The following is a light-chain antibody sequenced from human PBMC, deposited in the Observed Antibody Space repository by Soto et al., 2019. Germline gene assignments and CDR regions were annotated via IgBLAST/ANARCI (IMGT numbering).Light chain of an antibody. CDR3: QQYNNWPSWT. V-gene: IGKV1-6*01. J-gene: IGKJ1*01. CDR1: QGIGNA. CDR2: GAS. Sequence: AIQMTRSPSSLSASVGDRVTISCRASQGIGNALGWYQQKPGKPPKVLIYGASNLQSGVPPRFSGSGSGTDFTLTISSLQSEDFAVYYCQQYNNWPSWTFGQGTKVDIK.